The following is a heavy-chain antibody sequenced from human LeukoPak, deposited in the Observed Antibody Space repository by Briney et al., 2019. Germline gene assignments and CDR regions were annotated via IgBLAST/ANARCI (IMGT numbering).Heavy chain of an antibody. D-gene: IGHD2-15*01. V-gene: IGHV1-2*02. Sequence: ASVKVSCKASGYTFSVSIIHWLRQAPGQGLEWVGWINPESGVTRYAQKFQARVTLTRDTSISTVYMELNSLTSDDTAVYYCARELVNSAWWGWTDPWGQGTLVTVSS. CDR3: ARELVNSAWWGWTDP. CDR1: GYTFSVSI. CDR2: INPESGVT. J-gene: IGHJ5*02.